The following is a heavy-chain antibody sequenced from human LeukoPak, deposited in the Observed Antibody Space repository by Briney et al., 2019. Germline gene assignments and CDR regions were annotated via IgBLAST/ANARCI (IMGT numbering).Heavy chain of an antibody. D-gene: IGHD5-12*01. Sequence: GGSLRLSCTVSGLTFYNTWMNWVRRAPGKGLEWVGRIKTKSDGGTTDYVAPIKGRFTISRDDSKNTLFLQMNSLKTEDTAVYYCATGGYDFSYWGQGTLVTVSS. V-gene: IGHV3-15*07. CDR1: GLTFYNTW. CDR2: IKTKSDGGTT. CDR3: ATGGYDFSY. J-gene: IGHJ4*02.